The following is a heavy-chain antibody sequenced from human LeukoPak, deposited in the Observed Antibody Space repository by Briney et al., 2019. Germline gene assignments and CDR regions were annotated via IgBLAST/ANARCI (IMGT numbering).Heavy chain of an antibody. J-gene: IGHJ4*02. D-gene: IGHD3-10*01. CDR3: AKDSVYYGSGSYDY. V-gene: IGHV3-30*18. CDR1: GFTFRSFS. CDR2: ISYDGSNK. Sequence: GGSLRLSCAASGFTFRSFSMNWVRQAPGKGLEWVAVISYDGSNKYYADSVKGRFTISRDNSKNTLYLQMNSLRAEDTAVYYCAKDSVYYGSGSYDYWGQGTLVTVSS.